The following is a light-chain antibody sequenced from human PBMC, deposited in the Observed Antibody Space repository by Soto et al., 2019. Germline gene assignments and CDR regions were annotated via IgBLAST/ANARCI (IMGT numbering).Light chain of an antibody. CDR3: NSDAGSNNVCPYV. Sequence: QSALTQPPSSSGSPVQSVTISCTGTSSDVGDYNYVSCYQHHPGKAPTLMIYEVNKRPSGVPDRFSGSTSGNTASLTVSGLQSEDEADYYCNSDAGSNNVCPYVFGPGTKLTVL. CDR1: SSDVGDYNY. CDR2: EVN. V-gene: IGLV2-8*01. J-gene: IGLJ1*01.